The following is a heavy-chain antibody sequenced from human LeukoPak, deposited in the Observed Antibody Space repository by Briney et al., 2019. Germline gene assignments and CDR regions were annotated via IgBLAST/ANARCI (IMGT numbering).Heavy chain of an antibody. CDR3: ARRRDAYNNFDY. V-gene: IGHV3-48*02. Sequence: PGGSLRLSCAASGFTFSSYSMNWVRQAPGKGLEWVSYISNSSSTIYYADSVKGRFTISRDNAKNSLYLQMTSLRDEDTAVYYWARRRDAYNNFDYWGQGTLVTVSS. D-gene: IGHD5-24*01. J-gene: IGHJ4*02. CDR2: ISNSSSTI. CDR1: GFTFSSYS.